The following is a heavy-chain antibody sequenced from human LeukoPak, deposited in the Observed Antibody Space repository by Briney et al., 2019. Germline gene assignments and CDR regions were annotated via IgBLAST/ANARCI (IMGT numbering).Heavy chain of an antibody. CDR2: INHSGST. Sequence: SETLSLTCAVYGGSFSGYYWSWIRQPPGKGLEWIGEINHSGSTNYNPSLKSRVTISVDTFKNQFSLKLSSVTAADTAVYYCARVRGSGWPPYYYYYMDVWGKGTTVTVSS. CDR3: ARVRGSGWPPYYYYYMDV. CDR1: GGSFSGYY. J-gene: IGHJ6*03. V-gene: IGHV4-34*01. D-gene: IGHD6-19*01.